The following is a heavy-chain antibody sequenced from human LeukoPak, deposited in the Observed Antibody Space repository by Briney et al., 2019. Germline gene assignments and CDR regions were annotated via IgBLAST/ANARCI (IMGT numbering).Heavy chain of an antibody. J-gene: IGHJ4*02. CDR1: GGSINSSYYY. D-gene: IGHD3-10*01. V-gene: IGHV4-39*01. CDR3: ARTRYYYNSRSYGAPYYFDY. Sequence: SETLSLTCTVSGGSINSSYYYWGWIRQPPGKGLEWIGSIYHSGSTYYNPSLKSRVTISVDTSKNQFSLKLSSVTAADTAVYYCARTRYYYNSRSYGAPYYFDYWGQGTLVTVSS. CDR2: IYHSGST.